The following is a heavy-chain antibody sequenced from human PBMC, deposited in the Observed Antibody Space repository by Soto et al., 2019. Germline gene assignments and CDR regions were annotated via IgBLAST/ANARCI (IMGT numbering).Heavy chain of an antibody. V-gene: IGHV4-59*01. Sequence: SETLSLTCIVSGDSIGTYYWSWIRQPPGKGLEWIGYIYYSGSTNYISSLKSRVTMSVDTSKSQFSLRLSSVTAADTGVYYCARAPTYSSSISCQKRDWFDPWDQGTLVTISS. CDR3: ARAPTYSSSISCQKRDWFDP. CDR2: IYYSGST. CDR1: GDSIGTYY. J-gene: IGHJ5*02. D-gene: IGHD2-2*01.